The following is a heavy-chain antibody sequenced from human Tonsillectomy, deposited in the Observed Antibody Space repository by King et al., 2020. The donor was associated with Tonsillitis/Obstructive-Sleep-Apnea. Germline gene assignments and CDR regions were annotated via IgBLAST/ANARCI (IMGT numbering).Heavy chain of an antibody. Sequence: VQLVESGGGSVQPGGSLRLFCAASGFTFSNHVMNWVRQAPGKGLEWISSISVRGRSTVYADSVKGRFTISRDNSKNTLYLQMDSLRVDDTAVYYCAKCPPDFWGLFDYWGQGTVVTVYS. D-gene: IGHD3-3*01. J-gene: IGHJ4*02. V-gene: IGHV3-23*04. CDR3: AKCPPDFWGLFDY. CDR2: ISVRGRST. CDR1: GFTFSNHV.